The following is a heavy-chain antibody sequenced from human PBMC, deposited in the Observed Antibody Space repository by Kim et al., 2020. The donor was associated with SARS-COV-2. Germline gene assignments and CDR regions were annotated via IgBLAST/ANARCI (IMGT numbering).Heavy chain of an antibody. D-gene: IGHD6-19*01. CDR3: VRASGWLARC. J-gene: IGHJ4*02. CDR1: GFTFDHSA. V-gene: IGHV3-43*02. Sequence: GGSLRLSCAASGFTFDHSAMHWVRQAPGKGLEWVSLISGNGETKYYADSVEGRFTISIDNSKNSLYLQMNSLRTEDTALYYCVRASGWLARCWGQGTLVTVSS. CDR2: ISGNGETK.